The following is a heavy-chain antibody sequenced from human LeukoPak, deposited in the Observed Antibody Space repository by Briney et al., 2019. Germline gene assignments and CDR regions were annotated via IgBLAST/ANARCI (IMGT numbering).Heavy chain of an antibody. J-gene: IGHJ4*02. CDR2: IYSDNT. CDR3: AKDAPDYGDYIFFIDY. V-gene: IGHV3-66*03. D-gene: IGHD4-17*01. Sequence: GGSLRLSCTVSGFTVSSNSMSWVRQAPGKGLEWVSFIYSDNTHYSDSVKGRFTISRDNSKNTLYLQMNSLRAEDTAMYYCAKDAPDYGDYIFFIDYWGQGTLVTVSS. CDR1: GFTVSSNS.